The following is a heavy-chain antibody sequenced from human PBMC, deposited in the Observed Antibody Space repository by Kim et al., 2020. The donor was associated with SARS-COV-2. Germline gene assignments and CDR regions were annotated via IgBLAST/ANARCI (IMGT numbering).Heavy chain of an antibody. J-gene: IGHJ6*02. CDR3: ARGRADYYYYGMDV. Sequence: ADSVKGRFTISRDNAKNSLYLQMNSLRAEDTAVYYCARGRADYYYYGMDVWSQGTTVTVSS. V-gene: IGHV3-21*01.